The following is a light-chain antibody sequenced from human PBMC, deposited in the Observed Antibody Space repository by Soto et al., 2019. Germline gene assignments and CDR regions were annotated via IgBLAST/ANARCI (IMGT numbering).Light chain of an antibody. J-gene: IGLJ1*01. Sequence: QSALTPPRSVSGSPGQSVTISCTGTSSDVGGYNYVSWYQQHPGKAPKLMIYDVSKRPSGVPDRFSGSKSGNTASLTISGLQAEDEADYYCCSYAGSYKVFGTGTKLTVL. V-gene: IGLV2-11*01. CDR2: DVS. CDR3: CSYAGSYKV. CDR1: SSDVGGYNY.